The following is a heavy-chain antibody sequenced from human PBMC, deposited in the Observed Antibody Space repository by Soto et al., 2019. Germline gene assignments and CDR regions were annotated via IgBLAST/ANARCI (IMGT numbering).Heavy chain of an antibody. Sequence: SETLSLTCTVSGGSISSGGYYWSWIRQHPGKGLEWIGYIYYSGSTYYNPSLKSRVTISVDTSKNQFSLKLSSVTAADTAVYYCARDGAAAGDFDYWGQGTLVTVSS. CDR2: IYYSGST. J-gene: IGHJ4*02. CDR3: ARDGAAAGDFDY. V-gene: IGHV4-31*03. D-gene: IGHD6-13*01. CDR1: GGSISSGGYY.